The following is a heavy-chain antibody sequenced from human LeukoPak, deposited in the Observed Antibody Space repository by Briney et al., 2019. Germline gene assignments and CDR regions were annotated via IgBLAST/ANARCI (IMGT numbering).Heavy chain of an antibody. CDR1: GDSISSYY. Sequence: SETLSLTCTVSGDSISSYYWSWIRQPPGRGLEWIGYIYYSGSTNYNPSLKSRVTISIDTSKNQFSRKLSSVTAADTAVYYCARKVTRKGGDAFDIWGQGTMVTVSS. CDR3: ARKVTRKGGDAFDI. J-gene: IGHJ3*02. V-gene: IGHV4-59*01. CDR2: IYYSGST. D-gene: IGHD2-21*02.